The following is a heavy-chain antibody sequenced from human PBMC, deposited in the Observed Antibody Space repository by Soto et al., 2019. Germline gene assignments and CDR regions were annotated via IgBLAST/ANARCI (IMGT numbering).Heavy chain of an antibody. Sequence: AAVKVSCKTSGFTFRSSAVQWVRQARGQRLEWIGWLVVGTGNTNYAQKFQQRVTISSDRSTNTVSMELSSLTSEDTAVYYCATGAYCSGRSCSDYYYYYYGMDLWGKRTPVAVYS. CDR1: GFTFRSSA. CDR2: LVVGTGNT. D-gene: IGHD2-15*01. CDR3: ATGAYCSGRSCSDYYYYYYGMDL. V-gene: IGHV1-58*01. J-gene: IGHJ6*04.